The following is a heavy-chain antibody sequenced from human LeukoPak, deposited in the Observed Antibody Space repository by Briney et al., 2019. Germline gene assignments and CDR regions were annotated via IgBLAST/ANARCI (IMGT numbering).Heavy chain of an antibody. D-gene: IGHD6-13*01. V-gene: IGHV1-18*01. Sequence: GASVKVSCKASGYTFTSYVINWVRQAPGHGLEWMGWISAYNGNTNYAQKLQGRVTMTTDTSTSTAYMELRSLRSDDTAVYYCAREGYSSSWNYFDYWGQGALVTVSS. CDR2: ISAYNGNT. CDR3: AREGYSSSWNYFDY. J-gene: IGHJ4*02. CDR1: GYTFTSYV.